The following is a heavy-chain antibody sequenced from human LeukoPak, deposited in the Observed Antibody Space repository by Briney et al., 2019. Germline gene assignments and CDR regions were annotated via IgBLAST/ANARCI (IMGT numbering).Heavy chain of an antibody. CDR1: GVTFSDYY. CDR2: IGTGGSIT. CDR3: ARILEGYHYYMDV. Sequence: GGYLRLSCAASGVTFSDYYMSWIRQAPGKRLQWVSYIGTGGSITYYADSVKGRFTISRDNAKNSLYLQMNSLRVEDTAVYYCARILEGYHYYMDVWGKGTTVTVSS. J-gene: IGHJ6*03. V-gene: IGHV3-11*04.